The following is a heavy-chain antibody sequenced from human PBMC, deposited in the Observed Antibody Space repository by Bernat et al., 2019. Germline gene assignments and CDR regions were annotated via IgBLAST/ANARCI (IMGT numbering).Heavy chain of an antibody. CDR1: GFTFSSYT. J-gene: IGHJ3*02. CDR2: ISGSGGSP. D-gene: IGHD2-2*01. Sequence: EVQLVESGGGLVQPGGSLRLSCAASGFTFSSYTMSWVRQAPGKGLEYVSGISGSGGSPSYADSVKGRFTISRDNSKNTLYLQMNSLRAEDTAVYYCAGGGIVVVPAANDAFDIWGQGTMVTVSS. CDR3: AGGGIVVVPAANDAFDI. V-gene: IGHV3-23*04.